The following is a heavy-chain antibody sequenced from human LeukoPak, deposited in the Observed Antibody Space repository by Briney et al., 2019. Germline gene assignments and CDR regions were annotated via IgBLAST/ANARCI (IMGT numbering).Heavy chain of an antibody. CDR2: ISYDGGNK. CDR3: ARGDSGSWYFFDY. D-gene: IGHD6-13*01. CDR1: GFTFGSHA. V-gene: IGHV3-30*04. J-gene: IGHJ4*02. Sequence: GRSLRLSCAASGFTFGSHAMHWARQAPGKGLEWVAFISYDGGNKYYADSVKGRFTISRDNSKNTLYVQRNSLRAEDTAVYYWARGDSGSWYFFDYWGQGTLVTVSS.